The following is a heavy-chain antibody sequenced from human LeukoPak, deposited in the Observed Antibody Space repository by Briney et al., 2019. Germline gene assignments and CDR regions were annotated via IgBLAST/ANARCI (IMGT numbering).Heavy chain of an antibody. D-gene: IGHD3-10*01. V-gene: IGHV4-31*03. CDR3: ARNRVTMVRGGTFYGMDV. CDR1: GGSISSGGYY. Sequence: SETLSLTCTVSGGSISSGGYYWSWIRQHPGKGLKWIGYIYYSGSTYYNPSLKSRVTISVDTSKNQFSLKLSSVTAADTAVYYCARNRVTMVRGGTFYGMDVWGQGTTVTVSS. J-gene: IGHJ6*02. CDR2: IYYSGST.